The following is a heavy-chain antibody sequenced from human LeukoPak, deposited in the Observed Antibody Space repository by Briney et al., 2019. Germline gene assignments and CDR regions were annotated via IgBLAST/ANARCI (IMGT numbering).Heavy chain of an antibody. CDR3: AIEYEGFFDS. Sequence: GGSLRLSCAASGFTFSNFVMSWVRQAPGKGLEWVSVISGRGGSIYYAGSVKGRFTISRDNSKNTLYLQMSSLRAEDTAVYYCAIEYEGFFDSWGQGTLVAVSS. V-gene: IGHV3-23*01. D-gene: IGHD2-15*01. J-gene: IGHJ4*02. CDR2: ISGRGGSI. CDR1: GFTFSNFV.